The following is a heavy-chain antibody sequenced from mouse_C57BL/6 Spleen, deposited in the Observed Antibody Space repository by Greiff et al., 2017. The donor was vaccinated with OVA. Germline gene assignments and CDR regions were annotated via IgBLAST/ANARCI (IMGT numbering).Heavy chain of an antibody. CDR1: GYAFRSSW. J-gene: IGHJ2*01. CDR3: ARFFDWAYYFDY. D-gene: IGHD4-1*01. V-gene: IGHV1-82*01. CDR2: IYPGDGDT. Sequence: VKLPESGPELVKPGASVKISCQASGYAFRSSWMNWVKQRPGKGLEWIGRIYPGDGDTNYKGKFKGKATLTADKSSSTAYMQLSSLTSEDSAVYFCARFFDWAYYFDYWGQGTTLTVSS.